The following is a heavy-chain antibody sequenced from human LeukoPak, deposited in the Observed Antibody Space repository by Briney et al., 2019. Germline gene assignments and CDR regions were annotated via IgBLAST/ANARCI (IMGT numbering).Heavy chain of an antibody. D-gene: IGHD2-15*01. CDR3: ARAPGAALD. V-gene: IGHV4-38-2*02. CDR1: GYSISSDYY. CDR2: INHSGST. J-gene: IGHJ4*02. Sequence: SETLSLTCTVSGYSISSDYYWGWIRQPPGKGLEWIGEINHSGSTNYNPSLKSRVTVSLDTSKNQFSLKLSSVTAADTAVYYCARAPGAALDWGQGTLVTVSS.